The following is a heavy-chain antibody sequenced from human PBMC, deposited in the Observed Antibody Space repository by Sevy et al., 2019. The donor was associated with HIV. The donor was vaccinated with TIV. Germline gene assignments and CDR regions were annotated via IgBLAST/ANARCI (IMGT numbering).Heavy chain of an antibody. J-gene: IGHJ3*02. CDR3: ARFNFDVLGGSYDAFDI. D-gene: IGHD3-3*01. CDR1: GGSIGTGSDY. V-gene: IGHV4-61*02. Sequence: SETLSLTCTVSGGSIGTGSDYWSWIRQPAGKGLEWIGRIYTSGTTNYNPFLKSRVSISLDTSKNQFSPKLSSVTAADTAVYYCARFNFDVLGGSYDAFDIWGQGTKVTVSS. CDR2: IYTSGTT.